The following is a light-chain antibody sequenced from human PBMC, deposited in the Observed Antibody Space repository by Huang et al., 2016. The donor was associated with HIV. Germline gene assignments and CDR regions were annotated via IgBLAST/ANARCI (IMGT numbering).Light chain of an antibody. CDR3: QQSYSTPYT. J-gene: IGKJ2*01. CDR2: AAS. Sequence: DIQMTQSPSSPSASVGDRVTIACRASQSMSSYLNWYQQKPGKAPKLLIYAASSLQSGVPSRFGGSGSGTDFTLTISNLQPEDFATYYCQQSYSTPYTFGQGTKLEIK. V-gene: IGKV1-39*01. CDR1: QSMSSY.